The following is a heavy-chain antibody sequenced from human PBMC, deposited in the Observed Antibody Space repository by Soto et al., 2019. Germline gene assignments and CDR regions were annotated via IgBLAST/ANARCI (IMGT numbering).Heavy chain of an antibody. J-gene: IGHJ3*02. CDR3: AQALVVTGGDGFDI. V-gene: IGHV4-31*02. CDR1: GGSITTGGRY. CDR2: IYYSGNT. D-gene: IGHD1-1*01. Sequence: QVRLQEWGPGLVKPSQTLSLKCSVSGGSITTGGRYWSWIRQLPGKGMEWIGDIYYSGNTYYNASLKSRVTISVEAATNQFSLKLSSVTAADTAMYYCAQALVVTGGDGFDIWGQGRLVTVSS.